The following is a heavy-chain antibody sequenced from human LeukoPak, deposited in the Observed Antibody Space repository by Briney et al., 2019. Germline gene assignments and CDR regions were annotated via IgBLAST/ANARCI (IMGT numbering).Heavy chain of an antibody. CDR3: ARAILGWNWFDP. CDR1: GGSISSGGYS. Sequence: SETLSLTCAVSGGSISSGGYSWSWIRQPPGKGLEWIGYIYHSGSTYYNPSLKSRVTISVDRSKNQFPLKLSSVTAADTAVYYCARAILGWNWFDPWGQGTLVTVSS. J-gene: IGHJ5*02. CDR2: IYHSGST. V-gene: IGHV4-30-2*01. D-gene: IGHD2-15*01.